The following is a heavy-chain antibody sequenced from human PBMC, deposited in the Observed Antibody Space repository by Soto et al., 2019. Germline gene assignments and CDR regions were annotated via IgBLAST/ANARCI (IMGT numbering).Heavy chain of an antibody. V-gene: IGHV1-18*01. J-gene: IGHJ3*02. CDR3: ARETLFDSPTDAFDI. Sequence: ASVKVSCKASGYTFTSYGISWVRQAPGQGLEWMGWISAYNGNTNYAQKLQGRVTMTTDTSTSTAYMELRSLRSDDTAVYYCARETLFDSPTDAFDIWGQGTMVTVSS. D-gene: IGHD2-21*01. CDR2: ISAYNGNT. CDR1: GYTFTSYG.